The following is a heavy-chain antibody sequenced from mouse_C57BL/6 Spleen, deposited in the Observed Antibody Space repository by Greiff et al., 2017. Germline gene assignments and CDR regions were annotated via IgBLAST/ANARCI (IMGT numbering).Heavy chain of an antibody. V-gene: IGHV1-55*01. J-gene: IGHJ3*01. CDR2: IYPGSGST. D-gene: IGHD1-1*01. Sequence: QVQLQQPGAELVKPGASVKMSCKASGYTFTSYWITWVKQRPGQGLEWIGDIYPGSGSTNDNEKFKSKATLTVDTSSRTAYMQLISLTSEDSAVYYGSRQCSYEGLAYWGQGTLVTVSA. CDR3: SRQCSYEGLAY. CDR1: GYTFTSYW.